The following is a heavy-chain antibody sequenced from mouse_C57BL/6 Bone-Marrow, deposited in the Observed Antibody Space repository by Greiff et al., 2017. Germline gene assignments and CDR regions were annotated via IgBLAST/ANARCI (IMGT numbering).Heavy chain of an antibody. V-gene: IGHV1-63*01. J-gene: IGHJ1*03. CDR3: ASSRYFDV. CDR2: IYPGGGST. Sequence: QVQLQQSGAELVRPGTSVKMSCKASGYTFTNYWIGWAQQRPGHGLEWIGDIYPGGGSTNYNEKVKGKATLTADKSSSTAYMQFSSLTSEVSAIYYCASSRYFDVWGTGTTVTVST. CDR1: GYTFTNYW.